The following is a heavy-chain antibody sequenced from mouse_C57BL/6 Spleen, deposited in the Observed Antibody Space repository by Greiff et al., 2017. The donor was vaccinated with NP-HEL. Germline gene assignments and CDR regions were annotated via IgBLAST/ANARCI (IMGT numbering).Heavy chain of an antibody. CDR1: GYTFTSYW. Sequence: QVQLQQPGAELVKPGASVKLSCKASGYTFTSYWMQWVKQRPGQGLEWIGEIDPSDSYTNYNQKFKGKATLTVDTSSSTAYMQLSSLTSEDSAVYYCARKELGGWFADWGQGTLVTVSA. CDR2: IDPSDSYT. CDR3: ARKELGGWFAD. D-gene: IGHD4-1*01. J-gene: IGHJ3*01. V-gene: IGHV1-50*01.